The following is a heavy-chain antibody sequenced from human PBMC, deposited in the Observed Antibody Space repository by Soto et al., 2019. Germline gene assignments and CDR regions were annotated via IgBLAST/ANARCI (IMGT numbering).Heavy chain of an antibody. D-gene: IGHD1-26*01. CDR1: GGTFSSYS. V-gene: IGHV1-69*01. CDR2: ITPIFGTA. CDR3: ARDGGRHSGGIDY. Sequence: QVQLVQSGAEVKKPGSSVKVSCKASGGTFSSYSTNWVRQAPGQGLEWMGEITPIFGTANYAQTFQGRVTITADESTSTAYMELSSLRSEDTAVYYCARDGGRHSGGIDYWGQGTLVTVSS. J-gene: IGHJ4*02.